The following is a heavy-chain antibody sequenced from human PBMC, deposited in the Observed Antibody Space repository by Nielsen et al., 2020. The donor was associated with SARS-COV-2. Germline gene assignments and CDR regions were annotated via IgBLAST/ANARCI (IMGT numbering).Heavy chain of an antibody. CDR2: IWYDGSNK. Sequence: GESLKISCAASGFTFSSYGMHWVRQAPGKGLEWVAVIWYDGSNKYYADSVKGRFTISRDNSKNTLYLQMNSLRAEDTAVYYCARDSRYYDFWSGYLDSVGWFDPWGQGTLVTVSS. CDR1: GFTFSSYG. V-gene: IGHV3-33*01. J-gene: IGHJ5*02. D-gene: IGHD3-3*01. CDR3: ARDSRYYDFWSGYLDSVGWFDP.